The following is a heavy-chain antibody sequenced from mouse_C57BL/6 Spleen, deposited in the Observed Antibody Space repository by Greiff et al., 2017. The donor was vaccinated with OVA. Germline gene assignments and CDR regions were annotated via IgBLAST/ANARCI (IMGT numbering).Heavy chain of an antibody. D-gene: IGHD2-1*01. J-gene: IGHJ2*01. CDR3: ARDYGNSYFDY. CDR2: ISSGSSTI. V-gene: IGHV5-17*01. CDR1: GFTFSDYG. Sequence: DVLLVESGGGLVKPGGSLQLSCAASGFTFSDYGMHWVRQAPEKGLEWVAYISSGSSTIYYAATVKGRFTISRDNAKNTLFLQMTSLRSEDTAMYYCARDYGNSYFDYWGQGTTLTVSS.